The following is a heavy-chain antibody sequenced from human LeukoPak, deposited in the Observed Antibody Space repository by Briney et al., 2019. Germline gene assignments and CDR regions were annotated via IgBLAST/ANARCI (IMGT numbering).Heavy chain of an antibody. CDR3: AVEYYYDSSGYTFDY. D-gene: IGHD3-22*01. V-gene: IGHV3-23*01. CDR1: GFTFSSYA. CDR2: ISGSGGST. J-gene: IGHJ4*02. Sequence: PGGSLRLSCAASGFTFSSYAMSWVRQAPGKGLEWVSAISGSGGSTYYADSVRGRFTISRDNFKNTLYLRMNSLRAEDTAVYYCAVEYYYDSSGYTFDYWGQGTLVTVSS.